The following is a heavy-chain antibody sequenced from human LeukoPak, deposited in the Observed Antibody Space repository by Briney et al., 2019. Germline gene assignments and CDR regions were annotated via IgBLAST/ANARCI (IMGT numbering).Heavy chain of an antibody. V-gene: IGHV4-59*01. D-gene: IGHD2-21*01. CDR3: ARHSLWLVDY. J-gene: IGHJ4*02. Sequence: SETLSLTCTVSGGSISSYYWSWIRQPPGKGLEWIGYIYYSGSTNYNPSLKSRVTISVDTSKNQFSLKLSSVTAADTAAYYCARHSLWLVDYWGQGTLVTVSS. CDR2: IYYSGST. CDR1: GGSISSYY.